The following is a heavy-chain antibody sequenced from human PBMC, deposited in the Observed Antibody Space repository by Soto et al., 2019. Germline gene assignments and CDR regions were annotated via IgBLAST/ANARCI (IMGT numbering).Heavy chain of an antibody. V-gene: IGHV3-23*01. CDR3: AKPYITMVRGVLPYYFDY. J-gene: IGHJ4*02. CDR1: GFTFSSYA. D-gene: IGHD3-10*01. CDR2: ISGSGGST. Sequence: GGSLRLSCAASGFTFSSYAMSWVRQAPGKGLEWVSAISGSGGSTYYADSVKGRFTISRDNSKNTLYLQMNSLRAEDTAVYYCAKPYITMVRGVLPYYFDYWGQGTLVTVSS.